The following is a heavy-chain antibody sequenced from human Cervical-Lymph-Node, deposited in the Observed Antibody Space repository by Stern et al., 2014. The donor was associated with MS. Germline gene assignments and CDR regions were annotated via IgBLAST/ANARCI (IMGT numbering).Heavy chain of an antibody. CDR3: ARATSDYIWGTYRFLDS. V-gene: IGHV1-69*01. CDR1: GGTISNYI. J-gene: IGHJ4*02. CDR2: IIPMVGIA. Sequence: VQLVQSGAEVKKPGSSVKVSCKASGGTISNYIIGWVRQAPGKGLEWMGGIIPMVGIANYAEKFQDRVTITADESTSTAYMDLSSLRSEDTAVYYCARATSDYIWGTYRFLDSWGQGTLVIVSS. D-gene: IGHD3-16*02.